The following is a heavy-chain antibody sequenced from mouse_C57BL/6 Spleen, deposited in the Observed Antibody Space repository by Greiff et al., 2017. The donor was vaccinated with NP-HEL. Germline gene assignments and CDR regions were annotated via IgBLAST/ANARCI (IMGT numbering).Heavy chain of an antibody. CDR1: GYAFSSYW. D-gene: IGHD2-5*01. CDR2: IYPGDGDT. CDR3: ARWRTNYSNYGAMDY. Sequence: QVQLQQSGAELVKPGASVKISCKASGYAFSSYWMNWVKQRPGKGLEWIGQIYPGDGDTNYNGKFKGKATLTADKSSSTAYMQLSSLTSEDSAVYFCARWRTNYSNYGAMDYWGQGTSVTVSS. J-gene: IGHJ4*01. V-gene: IGHV1-80*01.